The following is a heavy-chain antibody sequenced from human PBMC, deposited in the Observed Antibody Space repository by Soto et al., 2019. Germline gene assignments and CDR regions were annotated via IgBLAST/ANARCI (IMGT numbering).Heavy chain of an antibody. CDR1: GGSFSGYY. V-gene: IGHV4-34*01. J-gene: IGHJ4*02. CDR3: ARQVEYSSSFDY. D-gene: IGHD6-6*01. CDR2: INHSGST. Sequence: QVQLQQWGAGLLKPSETLSLTCAVYGGSFSGYYWSWIRQPPGKGLEWIGEINHSGSTNYNPSLKSRVTISVDTSKTQFSLKLSSGTAADTAVYYCARQVEYSSSFDYWGQGTLVTVSS.